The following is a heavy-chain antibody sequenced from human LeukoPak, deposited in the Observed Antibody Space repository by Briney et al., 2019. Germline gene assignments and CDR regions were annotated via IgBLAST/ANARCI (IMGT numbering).Heavy chain of an antibody. CDR2: INHSGST. CDR1: GVSFSGYY. D-gene: IGHD3-9*01. Sequence: PSETLSLTCAVYGVSFSGYYWSWIRQPPGKGLEWIGEINHSGSTNYNPSLKSRVTISVDTSKNQFSLKLSSVTAADTAVYYCARSSRLIRYFDWSGDWFDPWGQGTLVTVSS. J-gene: IGHJ5*02. V-gene: IGHV4-34*01. CDR3: ARSSRLIRYFDWSGDWFDP.